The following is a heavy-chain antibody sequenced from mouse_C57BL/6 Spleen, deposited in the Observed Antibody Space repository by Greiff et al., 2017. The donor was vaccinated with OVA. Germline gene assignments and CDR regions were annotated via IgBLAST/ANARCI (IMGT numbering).Heavy chain of an antibody. CDR2: ISSGSSTI. D-gene: IGHD1-1*01. CDR1: GFTFSDYG. J-gene: IGHJ2*01. Sequence: DVHLVESGGGLVKPGGSLKLSCAASGFTFSDYGMHWVRQAPEKGLEWVAYISSGSSTIYYADTVKGRFTISRDNAKNTLFLQMTSLRSEDTAMYYCARGGYYYFGSYFDYWGQGTTLTVSS. CDR3: ARGGYYYFGSYFDY. V-gene: IGHV5-17*01.